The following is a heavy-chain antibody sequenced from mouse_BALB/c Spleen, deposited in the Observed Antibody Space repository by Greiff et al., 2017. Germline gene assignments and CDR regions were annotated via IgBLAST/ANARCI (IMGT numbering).Heavy chain of an antibody. V-gene: IGHV5-9*03. Sequence: EVMLVESGGGLVKPGGSLKLSCAASGFTFSSYTMSWVRQTPEKRLEWVATISSGGGNTYYPDSVKGRFTISRDNAKNNLYLQMSSLRSEDTAMYYCARRGVYYGKGGYFDYWGQGTTLTVSS. J-gene: IGHJ2*01. D-gene: IGHD2-1*01. CDR1: GFTFSSYT. CDR2: ISSGGGNT. CDR3: ARRGVYYGKGGYFDY.